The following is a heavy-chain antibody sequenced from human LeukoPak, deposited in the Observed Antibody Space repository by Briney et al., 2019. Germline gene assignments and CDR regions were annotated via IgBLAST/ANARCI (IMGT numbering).Heavy chain of an antibody. CDR2: TSSSGSTI. Sequence: GGSLTLSCAAYAFTCSSHEMNWDRQAPGKGLEWVSYTSSSGSTIYQADTVKGRFTISRDNAKNSLYLQMNSLRAEDTAVYYCAREASYYYFLVQGRSLLEWGQGALVTVSS. J-gene: IGHJ4*02. V-gene: IGHV3-48*03. D-gene: IGHD3-3*01. CDR3: AREASYYYFLVQGRSLLE. CDR1: AFTCSSHE.